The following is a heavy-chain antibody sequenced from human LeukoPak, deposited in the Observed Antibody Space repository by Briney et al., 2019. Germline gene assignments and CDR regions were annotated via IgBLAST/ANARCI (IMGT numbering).Heavy chain of an antibody. V-gene: IGHV3-23*01. Sequence: PGGSLRLSCAASGFTFSSFAMSWVRQAPGKGLEWVSSISGSGSSTYYADSVKGRFTISRDNSKNTLYLQMNSLRAEDTAVYYCAGDDRLLEWSRSYGMDVWGQGTTVTVSS. CDR3: AGDDRLLEWSRSYGMDV. CDR1: GFTFSSFA. J-gene: IGHJ6*02. CDR2: ISGSGSST. D-gene: IGHD3-3*01.